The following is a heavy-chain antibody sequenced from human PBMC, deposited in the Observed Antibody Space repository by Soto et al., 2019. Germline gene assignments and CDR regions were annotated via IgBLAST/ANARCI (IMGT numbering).Heavy chain of an antibody. CDR1: GFTFSSYA. CDR2: ISGSGGST. J-gene: IGHJ4*02. CDR3: AKADENGYYFDY. V-gene: IGHV3-23*01. Sequence: EVQLLESGGGLVQPGGSLRLSCAASGFTFSSYAMSWVRQAPGTGLEWVSAISGSGGSTYYADSVKGRFTISRDNSKNTLYLQMNSLRAEDTAVYYCAKADENGYYFDYWGQGTLVTVSS.